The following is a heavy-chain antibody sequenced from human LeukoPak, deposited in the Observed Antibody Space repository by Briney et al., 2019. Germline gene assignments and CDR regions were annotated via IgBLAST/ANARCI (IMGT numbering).Heavy chain of an antibody. V-gene: IGHV4-59*08. D-gene: IGHD6-19*01. Sequence: SETLSLTCTVSGGSISSYYWTWIRQPPGKGLEWIGYIYYSGSTNYNPSLKSRVTISVDTSKNQFSLKLSSVTAADTAVYYCARHVRSGWPNWFDPWGQGTLVTVSS. CDR2: IYYSGST. J-gene: IGHJ5*02. CDR3: ARHVRSGWPNWFDP. CDR1: GGSISSYY.